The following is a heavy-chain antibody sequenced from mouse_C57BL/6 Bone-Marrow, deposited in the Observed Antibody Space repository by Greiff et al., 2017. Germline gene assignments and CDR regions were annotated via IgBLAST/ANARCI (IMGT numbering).Heavy chain of an antibody. CDR2: IRSKSNNYAT. D-gene: IGHD2-10*01. CDR3: VRSYYYYAMDY. Sequence: EVKLVESGGGLVQPKGSLKLSCAASGFSFNTYAMNWVRQAPGKGLEWVARIRSKSNNYATYYADSVKDRFTISRDDSESMLYLQMNNLKTEDTAMYYCVRSYYYYAMDYWGQGTSVTVSS. CDR1: GFSFNTYA. J-gene: IGHJ4*01. V-gene: IGHV10-1*01.